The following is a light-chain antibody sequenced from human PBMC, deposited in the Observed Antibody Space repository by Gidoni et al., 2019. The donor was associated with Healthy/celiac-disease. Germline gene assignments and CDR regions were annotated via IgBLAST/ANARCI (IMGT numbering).Light chain of an antibody. CDR1: QSVISSY. CDR3: QQYGSSSGT. Sequence: ERVLTKSPGTLSLSPGERATLSCRTSQSVISSYLAWYQQKPGQAPRLLIYGASSRGTGILDRFSGSGSVTAFSLTISRLEPEDFSVYYCQQYGSSSGTFGQGTKVEIK. V-gene: IGKV3-20*01. CDR2: GAS. J-gene: IGKJ1*01.